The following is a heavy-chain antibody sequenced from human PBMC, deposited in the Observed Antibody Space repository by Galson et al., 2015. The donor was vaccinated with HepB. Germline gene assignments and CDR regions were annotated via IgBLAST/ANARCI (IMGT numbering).Heavy chain of an antibody. CDR2: ISYDGSNK. V-gene: IGHV3-30*04. CDR1: GFTFSSYA. J-gene: IGHJ4*02. Sequence: SLRLSCAASGFTFSSYAMHWVRQAPGKGLKWVAVISYDGSNKYYADSVKGRFTISRDNSKNTLYLQMNSLRAEDTAVYYCARDLDYGGKHGGAFDYWGQGTLVTVSS. CDR3: ARDLDYGGKHGGAFDY. D-gene: IGHD4-23*01.